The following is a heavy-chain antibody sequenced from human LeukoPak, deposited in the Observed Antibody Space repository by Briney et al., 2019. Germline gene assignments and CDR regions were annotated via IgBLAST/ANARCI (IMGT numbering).Heavy chain of an antibody. D-gene: IGHD3-10*01. CDR1: GGSISRSNYY. V-gene: IGHV4-39*07. CDR2: IDNSGII. Sequence: PSETLSLTCSVSGGSISRSNYYWAWIRQPPGKGLEWIGSIDNSGIIFHNPSLKSRVTMSVDTSKNQFSLKLSSMTAADTAFYYCARTPSGGDMAFGPWGQGTLVTVSS. J-gene: IGHJ5*02. CDR3: ARTPSGGDMAFGP.